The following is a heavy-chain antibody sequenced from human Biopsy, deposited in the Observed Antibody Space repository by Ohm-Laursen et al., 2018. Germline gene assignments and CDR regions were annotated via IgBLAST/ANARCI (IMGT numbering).Heavy chain of an antibody. CDR2: IYYRGST. V-gene: IGHV4-59*07. Sequence: SDTLSLTCTVSGGSISSDYWSWIRQTPGKGLEWIGYIYYRGSTNYNPFLKSRVTISVDTSKNQFSLRLNSVTAADTAVYYCARATNSTGWPYYYFYGMDVWGQGTTVTVSS. CDR1: GGSISSDY. D-gene: IGHD2/OR15-2a*01. CDR3: ARATNSTGWPYYYFYGMDV. J-gene: IGHJ6*02.